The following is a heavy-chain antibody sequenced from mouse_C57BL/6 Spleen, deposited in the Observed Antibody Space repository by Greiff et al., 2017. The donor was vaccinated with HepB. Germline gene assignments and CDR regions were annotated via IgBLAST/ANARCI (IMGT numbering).Heavy chain of an antibody. J-gene: IGHJ1*03. D-gene: IGHD1-1*01. CDR1: GYSFTDYN. Sequence: VQLKQSGPELVKPGASVKISCKASGYSFTDYNMNWVKQSNGKSLEWIGVINPNYGTTSYNQKFKGKATLTVDQSSSTAYMQLNSLTSEDSAVYYCARYGSSWGYWYFDVWGTGTTVTVSS. V-gene: IGHV1-39*01. CDR3: ARYGSSWGYWYFDV. CDR2: INPNYGTT.